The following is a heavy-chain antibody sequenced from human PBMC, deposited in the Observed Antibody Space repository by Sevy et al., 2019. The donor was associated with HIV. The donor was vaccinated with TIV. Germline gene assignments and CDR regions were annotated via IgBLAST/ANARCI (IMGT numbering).Heavy chain of an antibody. CDR1: GFIFSDYS. V-gene: IGHV3-21*01. CDR3: ARVLPYYYAMDV. Sequence: GGSLRLSCAASGFIFSDYSINWVRQAPGKGLEWVSSINSVSTYTNYAASVRGRFTISGDNAKNSVFLQMNSLRAEDSAVYYCARVLPYYYAMDVWGQGSTVTVSS. CDR2: INSVSTYT. D-gene: IGHD3-3*01. J-gene: IGHJ6*02.